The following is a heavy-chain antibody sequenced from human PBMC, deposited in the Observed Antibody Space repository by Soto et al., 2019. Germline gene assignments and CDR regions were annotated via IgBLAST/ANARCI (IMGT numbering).Heavy chain of an antibody. CDR1: GFTFSSYG. V-gene: IGHV3-30*18. Sequence: QVQLVESGGGVVQPGRSLRLSCAASGFTFSSYGMHWVRQAPGKGLEWVAVISYDGSNKYYADSVKGRFTISRDNSKNTLYLQMNRLRAEDTAVYYCAKWVGARHAFDIWGQGTMVTVSS. CDR2: ISYDGSNK. D-gene: IGHD1-26*01. J-gene: IGHJ3*02. CDR3: AKWVGARHAFDI.